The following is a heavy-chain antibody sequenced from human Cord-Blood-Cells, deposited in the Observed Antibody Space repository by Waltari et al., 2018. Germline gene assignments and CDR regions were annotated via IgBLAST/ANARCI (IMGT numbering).Heavy chain of an antibody. V-gene: IGHV4-31*03. CDR3: ARVYGSGSYYWYFDL. Sequence: QVQLQESGPGLVKPSQTLSLTCTVSGGSISSGGYYWSWIRQHPGKGLEWLGYIYYSGSTYYNPTLKSRVTISVDTSKNQFSLKLSSVTAADTAVYYCARVYGSGSYYWYFDLWGRGTLVTVSS. CDR2: IYYSGST. D-gene: IGHD3-10*01. J-gene: IGHJ2*01. CDR1: GGSISSGGYY.